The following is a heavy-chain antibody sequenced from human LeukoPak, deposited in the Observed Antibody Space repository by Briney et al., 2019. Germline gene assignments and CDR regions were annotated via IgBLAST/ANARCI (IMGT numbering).Heavy chain of an antibody. D-gene: IGHD3-10*01. CDR1: GYTFTSYG. V-gene: IGHV1-18*01. CDR3: ARVPPLLWFGELKTHFDY. CDR2: ISAYNGNT. J-gene: IGHJ4*02. Sequence: ASVKVSCKASGYTFTSYGISWVRQAHGQGLECMGWISAYNGNTNYAQKLQGRVTMTTDTSTSTAYMELRSLRSDDTAVYYCARVPPLLWFGELKTHFDYWGQGTLVTVSS.